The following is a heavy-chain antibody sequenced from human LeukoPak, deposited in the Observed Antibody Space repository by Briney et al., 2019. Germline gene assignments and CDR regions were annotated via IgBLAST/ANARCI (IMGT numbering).Heavy chain of an antibody. Sequence: SETLSLTCAVYGXSFSGYYWSWIRQPPGKGLEWIGEINHSGSTNHNPSLKSRVTISVDTSKNQFSLKLSSVTAADTAVYYCARGVAVAGTLFDYWGQGTLVTVSS. D-gene: IGHD6-19*01. CDR2: INHSGST. CDR3: ARGVAVAGTLFDY. J-gene: IGHJ4*02. V-gene: IGHV4-34*01. CDR1: GXSFSGYY.